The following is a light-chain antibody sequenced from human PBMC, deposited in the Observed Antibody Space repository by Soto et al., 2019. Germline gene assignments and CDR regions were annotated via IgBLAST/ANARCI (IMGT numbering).Light chain of an antibody. J-gene: IGKJ1*01. CDR2: AAS. V-gene: IGKV1-8*01. CDR1: QGISSY. Sequence: AIRMTHSPSSLSASPGDRVTNACRASQGISSYLAWYQQKPGKAPKLLIYAASTLQSGVPSRFSGSGSGTDFTLTISCLQSEDFATYYCQQYYSYPRTFGQGTKVDI. CDR3: QQYYSYPRT.